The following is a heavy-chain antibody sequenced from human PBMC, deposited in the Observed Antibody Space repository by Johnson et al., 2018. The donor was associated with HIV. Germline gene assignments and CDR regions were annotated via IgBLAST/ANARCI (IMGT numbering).Heavy chain of an antibody. Sequence: VQLVESGGGLVQPGGSLRLSCAASGFTFSSYWMSWVRQAPGKGLEWVANIKQDGSEKYYVDSVKGRFTISRDNAKNSLYLQMNSLRAEDTAVYYCASPGVVVVMTRLGHDAFDIWGQGTIVTVSS. CDR3: ASPGVVVVMTRLGHDAFDI. D-gene: IGHD3-22*01. CDR1: GFTFSSYW. V-gene: IGHV3-7*01. J-gene: IGHJ3*02. CDR2: IKQDGSEK.